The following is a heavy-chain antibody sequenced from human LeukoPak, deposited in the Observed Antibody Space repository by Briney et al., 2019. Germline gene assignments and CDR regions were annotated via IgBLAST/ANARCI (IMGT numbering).Heavy chain of an antibody. J-gene: IGHJ4*02. D-gene: IGHD4-17*01. Sequence: GGSLRLSCAASGFTFSSYGMHWVRQAPGKGLEWVAVISYDGSNKYYADSVKGRFTISRDNSKNTLYLQMNSLRAEDTAVYYCAREGLATVTTFLELADWGQGTLVTVSS. V-gene: IGHV3-30*03. CDR1: GFTFSSYG. CDR3: AREGLATVTTFLELAD. CDR2: ISYDGSNK.